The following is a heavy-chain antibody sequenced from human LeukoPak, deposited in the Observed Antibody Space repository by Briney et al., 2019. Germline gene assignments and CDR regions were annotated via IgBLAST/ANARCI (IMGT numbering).Heavy chain of an antibody. Sequence: GGSLRLSCAASGFTFSSYGMHWVRQVPGKGLEGVAVIWYDGSNKYYADSVKGRFTISRDNSKNTLYLQMNSLRAEDTAVYYCAKNEPQWGVRGVVDYWGQGTLVTVSS. J-gene: IGHJ4*02. CDR2: IWYDGSNK. CDR1: GFTFSSYG. V-gene: IGHV3-33*06. CDR3: AKNEPQWGVRGVVDY. D-gene: IGHD3-10*01.